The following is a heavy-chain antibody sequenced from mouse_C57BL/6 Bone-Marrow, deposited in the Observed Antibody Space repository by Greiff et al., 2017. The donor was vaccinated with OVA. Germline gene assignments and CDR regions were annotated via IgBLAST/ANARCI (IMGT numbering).Heavy chain of an antibody. CDR1: GFTFSDYG. D-gene: IGHD1-1*01. V-gene: IGHV5-17*01. Sequence: EVKVVESGGGLVKPGGSLKLSCAASGFTFSDYGMHWVRQAPEKGLEWVAYISSGSSTIYYADTVKGRFTISRDNAKNTLFLQMTSLRSEDTAMYYCARRTTVVASYWYFDVWGTGTTVTVSS. CDR3: ARRTTVVASYWYFDV. J-gene: IGHJ1*03. CDR2: ISSGSSTI.